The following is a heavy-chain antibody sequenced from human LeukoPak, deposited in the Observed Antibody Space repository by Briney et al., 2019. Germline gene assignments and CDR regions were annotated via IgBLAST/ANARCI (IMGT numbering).Heavy chain of an antibody. J-gene: IGHJ3*02. V-gene: IGHV1-18*04. CDR2: ISAYNGRT. D-gene: IGHD1-26*01. CDR3: AREVVGATDAFDI. CDR1: GYTFNTYG. Sequence: ASVKVSCKASGYTFNTYGISWVRQAPGQGLEWMGWISAYNGRTSYAQKLQGRVTMTRDTSTSTVYMELSSLRSEDTAVYYCAREVVGATDAFDIWGQGTMVTVSS.